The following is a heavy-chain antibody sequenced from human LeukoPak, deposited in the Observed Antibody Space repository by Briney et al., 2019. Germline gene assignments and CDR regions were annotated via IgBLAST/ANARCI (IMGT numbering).Heavy chain of an antibody. CDR2: IYHSGST. V-gene: IGHV4-34*01. D-gene: IGHD1-1*01. Sequence: SETLSLTCAVYVESFSGHYWSWIRQPPGKGLEWIGEIYHSGSTNYNPSLKSRVTISVDKSKNQFSLNLSSVTAADTAVYYCARASHWNQLHYFDYWGQGALVTVSS. CDR3: ARASHWNQLHYFDY. CDR1: VESFSGHY. J-gene: IGHJ4*02.